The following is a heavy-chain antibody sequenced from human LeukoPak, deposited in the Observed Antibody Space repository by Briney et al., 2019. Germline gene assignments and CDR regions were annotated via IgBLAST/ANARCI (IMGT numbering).Heavy chain of an antibody. D-gene: IGHD2/OR15-2a*01. J-gene: IGHJ4*02. V-gene: IGHV3-48*01. CDR3: ARGGLSIMGY. Sequence: AGGSLRLSCAASGFTLNNAWMNWVRQAPGKGLEWVSYISSSGSTKYYADSVKGRFTISRDNARNSLYLQMNSLRAEDTAVYFCARGGLSIMGYWGQGTLVTVSS. CDR1: GFTLNNAW. CDR2: ISSSGSTK.